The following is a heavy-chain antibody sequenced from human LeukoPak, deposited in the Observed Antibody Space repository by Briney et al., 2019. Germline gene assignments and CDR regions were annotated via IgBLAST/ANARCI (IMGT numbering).Heavy chain of an antibody. CDR2: IKQDGSAK. D-gene: IGHD1-26*01. V-gene: IGHV3-7*01. CDR3: ARDSPYSGSPHSDAFDI. CDR1: GFTFSSYW. J-gene: IGHJ3*02. Sequence: GGSLRLSCAASGFTFSSYWMSWVRQAPGKGLEWVANIKQDGSAKNYGDSVKGRFTISRDNAKNSLYLQMNSLRVEDTAVYYCARDSPYSGSPHSDAFDIWGQGTMVTVSS.